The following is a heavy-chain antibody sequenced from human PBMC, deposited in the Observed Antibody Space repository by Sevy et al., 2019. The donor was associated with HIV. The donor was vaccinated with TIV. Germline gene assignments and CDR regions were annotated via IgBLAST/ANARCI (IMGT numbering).Heavy chain of an antibody. CDR1: GFTFSSYA. D-gene: IGHD3-10*01. Sequence: GGSLRLSCAASGFTFSSYAMHWVRQAPGKGLEWVAVISYDGSNKYYADSVKGRFTISGDNSKNTLYLQMNSLRAEDTAVYYCAREPTYYYGSGNHNGMDVWGQGTTVTVSS. J-gene: IGHJ6*02. CDR2: ISYDGSNK. CDR3: AREPTYYYGSGNHNGMDV. V-gene: IGHV3-30-3*01.